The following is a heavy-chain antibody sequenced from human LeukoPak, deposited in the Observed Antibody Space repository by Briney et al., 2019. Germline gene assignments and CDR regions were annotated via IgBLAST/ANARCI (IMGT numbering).Heavy chain of an antibody. CDR3: ARDLVYSSGWYAGELDH. D-gene: IGHD6-19*01. Sequence: GGSLILSCSASGFAFSSDAMHWVRQAPGRGLEWLAVISYDGSNEDHAESVRGRFTISRNSLRPEDTAVYYCARDLVYSSGWYAGELDHWGLGTLVIASS. CDR1: GFAFSSDA. V-gene: IGHV3-30*04. J-gene: IGHJ4*02. CDR2: ISYDGSNE.